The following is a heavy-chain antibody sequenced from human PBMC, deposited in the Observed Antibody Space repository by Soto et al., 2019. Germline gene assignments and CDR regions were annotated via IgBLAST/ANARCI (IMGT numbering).Heavy chain of an antibody. D-gene: IGHD4-4*01. V-gene: IGHV3-74*01. Sequence: GGSLRLSCAASGFTFTDYWIHWVRQDPGKGLVWVSRIKSDETTTGYADSVKGRFTISRDNAKNSLYLQMNSLRDEDTAVYYCARDHSKVLYYYYGMDVWGQGTTVTVSS. J-gene: IGHJ6*02. CDR2: IKSDETTT. CDR3: ARDHSKVLYYYYGMDV. CDR1: GFTFTDYW.